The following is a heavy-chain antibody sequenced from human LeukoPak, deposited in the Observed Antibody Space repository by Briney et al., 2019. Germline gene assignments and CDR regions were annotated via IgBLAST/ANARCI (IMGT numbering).Heavy chain of an antibody. CDR2: ISGSGT. J-gene: IGHJ4*02. CDR3: AKDYILYSSSSVYASD. CDR1: GFTFRSYA. D-gene: IGHD6-6*01. Sequence: GGSLKLSCAASGFTFRSYAMIWVRQAPERGLQWVSGISGSGTYYADFAKGRFTISRDNSKNTLYLQMNSLRAEDTALYYCAKDYILYSSSSVYASDWGQGTLVTVSS. V-gene: IGHV3-23*01.